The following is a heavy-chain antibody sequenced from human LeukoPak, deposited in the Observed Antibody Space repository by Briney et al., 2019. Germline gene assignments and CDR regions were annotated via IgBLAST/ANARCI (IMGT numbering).Heavy chain of an antibody. V-gene: IGHV3-30*04. CDR2: ISYDGSNK. J-gene: IGHJ3*02. CDR1: GFTFSSYA. D-gene: IGHD1-26*01. Sequence: GRSLRLSCAASGFTFSSYAMHWVRQAPGKGLEWVGVISYDGSNKYYADSVKGRFTISRDNAKNSLYLQMNSLRAEDTAVYYCARDGPRGSYSGDAFDIWGQGTMVTVSS. CDR3: ARDGPRGSYSGDAFDI.